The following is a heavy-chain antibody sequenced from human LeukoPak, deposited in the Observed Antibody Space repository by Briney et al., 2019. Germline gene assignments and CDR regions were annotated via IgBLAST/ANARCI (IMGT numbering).Heavy chain of an antibody. D-gene: IGHD3-22*01. CDR3: ARANDSSGYYNY. J-gene: IGHJ4*02. CDR1: GGSISGYY. CDR2: IYHSGST. Sequence: SETLSLTCTVSGGSISGYYWSWIRQPPGKGLEWIGYIYHSGSTYYNPSLKSRVTISVDRSKNQFSLKLSSVTAADTAVYYCARANDSSGYYNYWGQGTLVTVSS. V-gene: IGHV4-30-2*01.